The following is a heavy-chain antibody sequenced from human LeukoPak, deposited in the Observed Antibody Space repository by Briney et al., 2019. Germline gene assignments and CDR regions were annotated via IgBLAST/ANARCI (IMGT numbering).Heavy chain of an antibody. Sequence: PSETLSLTCTVSGGSISSYYWSWIRQPPGKGLEWIGYIYYSGSTNYNPSLKSRVTISVDTSKNQFSLKLGSVTAADTAVYYCARVQMATIFGYYYYYMDVWGKGTTVTVSS. CDR2: IYYSGST. V-gene: IGHV4-59*01. J-gene: IGHJ6*03. CDR1: GGSISSYY. CDR3: ARVQMATIFGYYYYYMDV. D-gene: IGHD5-24*01.